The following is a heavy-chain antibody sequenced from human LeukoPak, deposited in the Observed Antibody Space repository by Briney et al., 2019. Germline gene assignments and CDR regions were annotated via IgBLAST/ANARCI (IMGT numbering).Heavy chain of an antibody. D-gene: IGHD6-13*01. CDR2: IYYSGST. J-gene: IGHJ3*02. CDR3: AGYSSSWPEAHDAFDI. V-gene: IGHV4-30-4*01. CDR1: GGSISSGDYY. Sequence: SETLSLTCTVSGGSISSGDYYWSWIRQPPGKGLEWIGYIYYSGSTYYNPSLKSRVTISVDTSKNQFSLKLSSVTAADTAVYYCAGYSSSWPEAHDAFDIWGQGTMVTVSS.